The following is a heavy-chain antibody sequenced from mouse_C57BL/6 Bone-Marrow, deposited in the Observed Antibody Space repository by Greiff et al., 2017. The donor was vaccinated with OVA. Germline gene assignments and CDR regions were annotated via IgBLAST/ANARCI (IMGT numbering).Heavy chain of an antibody. V-gene: IGHV6-3*01. D-gene: IGHD3-2*02. CDR2: IRLKSDNYAT. J-gene: IGHJ2*01. CDR3: TSGAQGYFDY. CDR1: GFTFSNYW. Sequence: EVKLMESGGGLVQPGGSMKLSCVASGFTFSNYWMNWVRQSPEKGLEWVAQIRLKSDNYATHYAESVKGRFTISRDDSKSSVYLQMNNLRAEDTGIYYCTSGAQGYFDYWGQGTTLTVSS.